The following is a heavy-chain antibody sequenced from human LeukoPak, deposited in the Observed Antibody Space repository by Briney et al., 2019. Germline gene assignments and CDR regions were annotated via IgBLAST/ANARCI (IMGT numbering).Heavy chain of an antibody. D-gene: IGHD3-9*01. CDR1: GYTFTRNA. Sequence: ASVKVSCKASGYTFTRNAMHWVRQAPGQRLEWMGWINAGNGNTKYSQKLQGRVTMTTDTSTSTAYMELRSLRSDDTAVYYCAREGWVWDDWSPWGQGTLVTVSS. V-gene: IGHV1-3*01. J-gene: IGHJ5*02. CDR2: INAGNGNT. CDR3: AREGWVWDDWSP.